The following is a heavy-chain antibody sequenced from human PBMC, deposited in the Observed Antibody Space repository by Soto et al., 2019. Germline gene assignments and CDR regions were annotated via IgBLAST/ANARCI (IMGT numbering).Heavy chain of an antibody. CDR1: GGSISSYY. CDR2: IYYSGST. V-gene: IGHV4-59*01. D-gene: IGHD4-17*01. Sequence: SETLSLTCTVSGGSISSYYWSWIRQPPGKGLEWIGYIYYSGSTNYNPSLKSRVTISVDTSKNQFSLKLSSVTAADTAVYYCARVYDDYGDLYDAFDIWGQGTMVTVSS. CDR3: ARVYDDYGDLYDAFDI. J-gene: IGHJ3*02.